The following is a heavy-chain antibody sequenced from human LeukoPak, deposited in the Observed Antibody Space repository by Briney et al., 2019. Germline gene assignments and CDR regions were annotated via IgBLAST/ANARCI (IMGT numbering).Heavy chain of an antibody. CDR3: ARGAMVATLFFDY. CDR2: INPNSGGT. Sequence: GASVKVSCKASGYTFTCYYMHWVRQAPGQGLEWMGWINPNSGGTNYAEKFQGRVTMTRDTSISTAYMELSRLRSDGTAGYYCARGAMVATLFFDYWGQGTLVTVSS. V-gene: IGHV1-2*02. CDR1: GYTFTCYY. D-gene: IGHD5-12*01. J-gene: IGHJ4*02.